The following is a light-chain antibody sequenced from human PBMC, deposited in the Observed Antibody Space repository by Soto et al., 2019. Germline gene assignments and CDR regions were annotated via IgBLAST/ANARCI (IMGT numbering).Light chain of an antibody. Sequence: VLTQSPVPLSLSPGERATLSCRASQSFRGLLAWYQQKPGQAPRLLIYDAYNRATGIPPRFSGSGSGTDCTLTISSLEPEDAAVYYCQQRHMWPITFGQGTRLEIK. J-gene: IGKJ5*01. CDR3: QQRHMWPIT. CDR1: QSFRGL. CDR2: DAY. V-gene: IGKV3-11*01.